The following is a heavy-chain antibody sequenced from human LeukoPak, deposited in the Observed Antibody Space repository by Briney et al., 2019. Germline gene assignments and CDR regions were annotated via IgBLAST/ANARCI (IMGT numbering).Heavy chain of an antibody. J-gene: IGHJ4*02. Sequence: SVKVSCKASGGTFSSYAISWVRQAPGQGLEWMGGIIPIFGTANYAQKFQGRVTITTDESTSTAYMELSSLRSEDTAVYYCARDSGYCSSTSCYSGDYWGQGTLVTVSS. CDR3: ARDSGYCSSTSCYSGDY. D-gene: IGHD2-2*01. CDR1: GGTFSSYA. V-gene: IGHV1-69*05. CDR2: IIPIFGTA.